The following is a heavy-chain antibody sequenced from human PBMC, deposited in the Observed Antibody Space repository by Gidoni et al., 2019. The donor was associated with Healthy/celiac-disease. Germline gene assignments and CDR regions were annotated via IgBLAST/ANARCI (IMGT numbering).Heavy chain of an antibody. D-gene: IGHD6-19*01. J-gene: IGHJ6*02. V-gene: IGHV4-61*02. CDR1: GGSISSGSYY. Sequence: QVQLQESGPGLVKPSQTLSLTCTVSGGSISSGSYYWSWIRQPAGKGLEWIGRIYTSGSTNYNPSLKSRVTISVDTSKNQFSQKLSSVTAADTAVYYCAREPLTHYSSGWYSPLYYYYGMDVWGQGTTVTVSS. CDR3: AREPLTHYSSGWYSPLYYYYGMDV. CDR2: IYTSGST.